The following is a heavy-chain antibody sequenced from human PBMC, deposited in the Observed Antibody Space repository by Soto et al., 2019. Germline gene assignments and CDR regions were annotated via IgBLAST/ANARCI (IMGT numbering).Heavy chain of an antibody. CDR1: GFTFSSYS. Sequence: GSLRLSCAASGFTFSSYSMNWVRQAPGKGLEWVSYISSSSSTIYYADSVKGRFTISRDNAKNSLYLQMNSLRAEDTAVYYCARGTEAYCGGDCIYYYMDVWGKGTTVTVSS. CDR3: ARGTEAYCGGDCIYYYMDV. CDR2: ISSSSSTI. J-gene: IGHJ6*03. D-gene: IGHD2-21*01. V-gene: IGHV3-48*01.